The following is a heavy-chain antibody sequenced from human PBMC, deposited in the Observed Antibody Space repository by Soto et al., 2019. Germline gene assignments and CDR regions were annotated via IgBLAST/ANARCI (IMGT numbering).Heavy chain of an antibody. CDR2: INPNSGDT. CDR3: ARGIVVRGQGWFDP. V-gene: IGHV1-2*02. J-gene: IGHJ5*02. D-gene: IGHD2-15*01. CDR1: GYTFTGYY. Sequence: ASVKVSCKASGYTFTGYYIHWVRQAPGQGLEWMGWINPNSGDTNLAQKFQGRVTMTRDTSISTTYMELSRLASDGTAAYFCARGIVVRGQGWFDPWGQGTLVTVSS.